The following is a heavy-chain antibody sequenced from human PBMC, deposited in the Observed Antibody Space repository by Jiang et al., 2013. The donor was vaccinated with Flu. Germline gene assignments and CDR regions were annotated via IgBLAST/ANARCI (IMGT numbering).Heavy chain of an antibody. CDR3: AGGSGRHFEY. V-gene: IGHV4-4*07. J-gene: IGHJ4*02. D-gene: IGHD1-1*01. Sequence: GPGLVKPSETLSLTRAVSGGSISIYYWTWIRQPAGKGLEWIGRIYISGSTNYNPSLKSRVTMSMDTSKKHISLELSSVTAADTAVYYCAGGSGRHFEYWGQGTLVTVSS. CDR1: GGSISIYY. CDR2: IYISGST.